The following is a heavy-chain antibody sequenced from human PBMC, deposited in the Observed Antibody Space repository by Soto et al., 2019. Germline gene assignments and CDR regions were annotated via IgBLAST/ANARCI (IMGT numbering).Heavy chain of an antibody. CDR2: IIPFFGSP. V-gene: IGHV1-69*13. J-gene: IGHJ6*02. CDR1: GGTFGSYA. D-gene: IGHD2-2*01. CDR3: ARYCSSTTCRKYHYYGMDV. Sequence: SVKVSCKPSGGTFGSYAISWVRQAPGQGLEWMGGIIPFFGSPNYAQKFQGRVTITADESTSTAYMELTSLRSEDTAVYYCARYCSSTTCRKYHYYGMDVRGRGTTVTVSS.